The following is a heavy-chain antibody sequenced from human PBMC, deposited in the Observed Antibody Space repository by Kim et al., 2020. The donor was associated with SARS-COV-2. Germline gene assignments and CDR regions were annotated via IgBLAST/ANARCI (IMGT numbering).Heavy chain of an antibody. V-gene: IGHV1-3*01. J-gene: IGHJ4*02. CDR3: ASGPAGTLDY. D-gene: IGHD6-13*01. Sequence: NTKYSQKFQGRVTITREPSASTAYLELSSLRSEDTAVYYCASGPAGTLDYWGQGTLVTVSS. CDR2: NT.